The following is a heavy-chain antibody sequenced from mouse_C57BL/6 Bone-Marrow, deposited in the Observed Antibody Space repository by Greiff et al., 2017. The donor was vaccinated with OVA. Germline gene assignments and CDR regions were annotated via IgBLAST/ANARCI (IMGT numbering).Heavy chain of an antibody. CDR1: GYSITSGYY. V-gene: IGHV3-6*01. D-gene: IGHD2-5*01. CDR3: ARNRPSYYSNPYYAMDY. CDR2: ISYDGSN. J-gene: IGHJ4*01. Sequence: EVKLMESGPGLVKPSQSLSLTCSVTGYSITSGYYWNWIRQFPGNKLEWMGYISYDGSNNYNPSLKNRISITRDTSKNQFFLKLNSVTTEDTATYYCARNRPSYYSNPYYAMDYWGQGTSVTVSS.